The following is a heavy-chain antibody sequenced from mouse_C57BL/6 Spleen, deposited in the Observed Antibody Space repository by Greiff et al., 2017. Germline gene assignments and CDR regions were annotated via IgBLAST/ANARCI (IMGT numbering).Heavy chain of an antibody. CDR3: ARRGTTDWYIDV. CDR2: IDPSDSYT. CDR1: GYTFTSYW. V-gene: IGHV1-69*01. Sequence: QVQLQQPGAELVMPGASVKLSCTASGYTFTSYWMHWVKQRPGQGLEWIGEIDPSDSYTNYNQKFKGKSTLTVDNSSSTAYMQLSRLTSEDSAVYYGARRGTTDWYIDVGGTGTTVTVSS. D-gene: IGHD1-1*01. J-gene: IGHJ1*03.